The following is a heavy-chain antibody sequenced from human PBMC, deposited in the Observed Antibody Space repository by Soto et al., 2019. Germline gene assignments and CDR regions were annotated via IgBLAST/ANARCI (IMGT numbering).Heavy chain of an antibody. CDR1: GFTFSSYG. J-gene: IGHJ4*02. V-gene: IGHV3-30*18. CDR3: AKDLMGGAVDY. CDR2: ISYDGSNK. Sequence: QVQLVESGGGVVQPGRSLRLSCAASGFTFSSYGMHWVRQAPGKGLEWVAVISYDGSNKYYADSVKGRFTISRDNSKNTLYLQMNSLRAEDTAVYYCAKDLMGGAVDYWGQGTLVTVSS. D-gene: IGHD1-26*01.